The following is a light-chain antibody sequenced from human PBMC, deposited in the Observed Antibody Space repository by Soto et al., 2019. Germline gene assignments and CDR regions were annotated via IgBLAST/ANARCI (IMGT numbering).Light chain of an antibody. V-gene: IGKV1-5*03. J-gene: IGKJ4*01. CDR1: QCFITW. CDR2: KAS. CDR3: QQYNTYPLT. Sequence: DIQMTQSPSTLSASVGDRVTITCRACQCFITWLAWYQRKPGKAPKLLIYKASNLEDGVPSRFSGSGSGTEFTITISSLQPDDFATYYCQQYNTYPLTFGGGTKVDIK.